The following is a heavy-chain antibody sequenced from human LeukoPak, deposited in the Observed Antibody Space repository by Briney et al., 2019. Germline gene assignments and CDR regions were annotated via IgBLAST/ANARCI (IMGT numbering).Heavy chain of an antibody. CDR3: ARGWLQHWESQMTPLDY. D-gene: IGHD5-12*01. V-gene: IGHV1-8*01. J-gene: IGHJ4*02. Sequence: ASVKVSCKASGYTFTSYDINWVRQATGQGLEWMGWMNPNSGNTGYAQKFQGGVTMTRNTSISTAYMELSSLRSEDTAVYYCARGWLQHWESQMTPLDYWGQGTLVTVSS. CDR1: GYTFTSYD. CDR2: MNPNSGNT.